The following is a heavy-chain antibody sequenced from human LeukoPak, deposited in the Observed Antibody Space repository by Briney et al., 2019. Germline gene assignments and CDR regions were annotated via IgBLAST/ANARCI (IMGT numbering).Heavy chain of an antibody. V-gene: IGHV4-30-4*08. CDR2: IYYSGST. CDR3: AGEYCSSTSCYHY. CDR1: GGSISSGSYY. D-gene: IGHD2-2*01. J-gene: IGHJ4*02. Sequence: SETLSLTCTVSGGSISSGSYYWSWIRQPPGKGLEWIGYIYYSGSTYYNPSLKSRVTISVDTSKNQFSLKLSSVTAADTAVYYCAGEYCSSTSCYHYWGQGTLVTVSS.